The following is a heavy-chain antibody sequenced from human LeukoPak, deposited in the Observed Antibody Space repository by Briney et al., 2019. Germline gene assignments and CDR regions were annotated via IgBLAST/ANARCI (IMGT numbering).Heavy chain of an antibody. D-gene: IGHD2-15*01. CDR1: GYTFTSYY. CDR3: ARDRRSYCSGAGCDSGNDY. V-gene: IGHV1-46*01. Sequence: GASVKVSCKASGYTFTSYYMHWVRQAPGQGLEWMGIINPSGGSTSYAQELQGRVTMTTDTSTSTAYMELRSLRSDDTAVYYCARDRRSYCSGAGCDSGNDYWGQGTLVTVSS. CDR2: INPSGGST. J-gene: IGHJ4*02.